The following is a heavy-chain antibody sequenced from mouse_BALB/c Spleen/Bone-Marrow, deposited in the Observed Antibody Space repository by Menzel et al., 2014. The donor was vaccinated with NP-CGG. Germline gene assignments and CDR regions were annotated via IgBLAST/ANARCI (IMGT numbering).Heavy chain of an antibody. J-gene: IGHJ4*01. V-gene: IGHV7-3*02. Sequence: EVNLVESGGGLVQPGGSLRLSCATSGFTFTDYYMSWVRQPPGKALEWLGFIRNKANGYTTEYSASVKGRFTISRDNSQSILYLQMNTLRAEDSATYYCARDDYYAMDYWGQGTSVTVSS. CDR2: IRNKANGYTT. CDR1: GFTFTDYY. CDR3: ARDDYYAMDY.